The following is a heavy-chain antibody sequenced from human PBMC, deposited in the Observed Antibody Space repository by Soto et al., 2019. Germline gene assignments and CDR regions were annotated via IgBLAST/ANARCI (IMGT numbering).Heavy chain of an antibody. CDR3: ATGLIVGAPDY. Sequence: PSETLSLTCTVSGGSISSGDYYWSWIRQPPGKGLEWIGYIYYSGSTSYNPSLKSRVTISVDTSKNQFSLNLRSVTAADTAVYYCATGLIVGAPDYWGQGTLVTVSS. J-gene: IGHJ4*02. V-gene: IGHV4-30-4*01. CDR2: IYYSGST. D-gene: IGHD1-26*01. CDR1: GGSISSGDYY.